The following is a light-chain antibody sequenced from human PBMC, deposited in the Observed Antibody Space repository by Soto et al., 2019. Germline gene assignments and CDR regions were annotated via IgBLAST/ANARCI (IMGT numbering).Light chain of an antibody. J-gene: IGKJ4*01. CDR1: QSVKTYY. V-gene: IGKV3-20*01. CDR2: GAS. CDR3: QQYRSSPLT. Sequence: IVLAQSPGTLSLSPGERATLSCRASQSVKTYYLAWYQQKPGQAPRLLIYGASSRATGIPDRFSGSGSTTDFTLTISRLEPEDFAVYYCQQYRSSPLTFGGGTKVEIK.